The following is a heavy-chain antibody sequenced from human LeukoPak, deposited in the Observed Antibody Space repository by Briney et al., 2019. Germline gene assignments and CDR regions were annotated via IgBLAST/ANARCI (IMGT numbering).Heavy chain of an antibody. CDR3: ARGPTRYYFDC. CDR1: GGSISTYY. CDR2: IYSSGTT. V-gene: IGHV4-59*01. J-gene: IGHJ4*02. Sequence: SETLSLTCTVSGGSISTYYWTWIRQPPGKGLEWVGYIYSSGTTNYNPSLKSRVTISVDTSENQFSLGLSSVTAADTAVYYCARGPTRYYFDCWGQGTLVTVSS. D-gene: IGHD4-17*01.